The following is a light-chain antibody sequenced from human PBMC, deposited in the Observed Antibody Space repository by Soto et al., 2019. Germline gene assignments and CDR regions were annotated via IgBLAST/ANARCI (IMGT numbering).Light chain of an antibody. CDR2: DAY. J-gene: IGKJ2*01. Sequence: EIVLTQSPGTLSLSPGERATLSCRASQSVSSSYLAWYQQKPGQAPRLLIYDAYSRPTGIPDRFSGSGYGTDFTLTISRLEPEDFAVYYCQQFGSSLYTFGQGTKLGIK. CDR3: QQFGSSLYT. CDR1: QSVSSSY. V-gene: IGKV3-20*01.